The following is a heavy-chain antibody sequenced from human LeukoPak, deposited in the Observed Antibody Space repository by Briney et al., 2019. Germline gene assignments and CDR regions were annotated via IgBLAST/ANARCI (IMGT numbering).Heavy chain of an antibody. V-gene: IGHV1-2*02. CDR2: INPNSGGT. CDR3: ARGGVRGVIIMAGQFDY. J-gene: IGHJ4*02. CDR1: GYTVTGYY. Sequence: GASVKVSCKASGYTVTGYYMHWVRQAPGQGLEWMGWINPNSGGTNYAQRFQGRVTMTRDTSISTAYMELSRLRSDDTAVYYCARGGVRGVIIMAGQFDYWGQGTLVTVSS. D-gene: IGHD3-10*01.